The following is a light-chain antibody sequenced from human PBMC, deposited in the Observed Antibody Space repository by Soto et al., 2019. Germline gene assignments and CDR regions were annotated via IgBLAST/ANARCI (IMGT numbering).Light chain of an antibody. CDR2: DVN. V-gene: IGLV2-11*01. Sequence: QSALTQPRSVSGSHGQSVAISCTGPSRILGGYNYVSWYQQHPGKAPKLIIYDVNKRPSGVPDRFSGSKSGNTASLTISGLQGYDEAEYYCCSYSGSYTFGVFGTGTKVTVL. J-gene: IGLJ1*01. CDR3: CSYSGSYTFGV. CDR1: SRILGGYNY.